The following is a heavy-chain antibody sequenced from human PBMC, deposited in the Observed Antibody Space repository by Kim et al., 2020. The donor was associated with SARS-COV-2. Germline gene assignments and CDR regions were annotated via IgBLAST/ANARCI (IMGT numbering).Heavy chain of an antibody. Sequence: GGSLRLSCAASGFTFWTYGMHWVRQTPDKGLEWVAVIWHDGTTKYYADSVNGRFAVSRDNPKNILFLQMNSLRAEDTAVYYCARETVQGMPNTIYYRVDGWGQGTAVTVSS. CDR3: ARETVQGMPNTIYYRVDG. J-gene: IGHJ6*02. D-gene: IGHD2-2*01. CDR2: IWHDGTTK. V-gene: IGHV3-33*01. CDR1: GFTFWTYG.